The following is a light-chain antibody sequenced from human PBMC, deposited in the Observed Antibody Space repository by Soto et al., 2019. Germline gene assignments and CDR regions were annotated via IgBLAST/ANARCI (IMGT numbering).Light chain of an antibody. Sequence: EIVLTQSPATLSLSPGERATLSCRASQSVSSSLAWYQQKPGQAPRLLIYDASNRATGIPDRFSGSGSGTDFTLTISSLEPEDFAVYFCQHRSDWPRITFGQGTKLEIK. CDR2: DAS. CDR3: QHRSDWPRIT. V-gene: IGKV3-11*01. J-gene: IGKJ2*01. CDR1: QSVSSS.